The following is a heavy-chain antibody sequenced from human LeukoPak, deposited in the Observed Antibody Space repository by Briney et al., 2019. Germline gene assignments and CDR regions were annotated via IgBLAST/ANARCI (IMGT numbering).Heavy chain of an antibody. J-gene: IGHJ3*02. D-gene: IGHD3-22*01. Sequence: SVKVSCKASGGTFSSYAISWVRQAPGQGLEWMGGIIPIFGTANYAQKFQGRVTITTDESTSTAYMELSSLRSEDTAVYYCARDPPAYYYDSSGYSTLDAFDIWGQGTMVTVSS. CDR2: IIPIFGTA. V-gene: IGHV1-69*05. CDR1: GGTFSSYA. CDR3: ARDPPAYYYDSSGYSTLDAFDI.